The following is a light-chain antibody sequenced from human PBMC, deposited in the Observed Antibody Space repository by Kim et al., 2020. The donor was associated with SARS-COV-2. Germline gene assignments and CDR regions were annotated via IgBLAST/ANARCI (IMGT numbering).Light chain of an antibody. CDR3: QSYDSSNYVV. V-gene: IGLV6-57*03. CDR1: SGSIASNY. CDR2: EDN. J-gene: IGLJ2*01. Sequence: KTVTISCTRSSGSIASNYVQWYKQRPGSAPTPVIYEDNQRPSGVPDRFSGSIDSSSNSASLTISGLKTEDEADYYCQSYDSSNYVVFGGGTQLTVL.